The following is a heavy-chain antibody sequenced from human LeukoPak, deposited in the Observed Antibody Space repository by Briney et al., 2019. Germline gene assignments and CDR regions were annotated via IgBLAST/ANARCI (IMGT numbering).Heavy chain of an antibody. J-gene: IGHJ4*02. CDR2: ISYDGSNK. CDR1: GFTFSSYA. D-gene: IGHD3-10*01. CDR3: ARGITMVRGGTFY. Sequence: GRSLRLSCAASGFTFSSYAMHWVRQGPGKGLEWVAVISYDGSNKYYADSVKGRFTISRDNSKNTLYLQMNSLRAEDTAVYYCARGITMVRGGTFYWGQGTLVTVSS. V-gene: IGHV3-30*04.